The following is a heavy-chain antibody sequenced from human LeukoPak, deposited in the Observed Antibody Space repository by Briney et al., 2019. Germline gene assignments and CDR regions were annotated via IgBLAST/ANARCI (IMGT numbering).Heavy chain of an antibody. CDR3: ARSQKKTIFGVVTPNWFDP. D-gene: IGHD3-3*01. Sequence: GESLKISCKGSGYSFTSYWIGWVRQMPGKGLEWMGIIYPGDSDTRYSPSFQGQVTISADKSISTAYLQWSSLKASDTAMYYCARSQKKTIFGVVTPNWFDPWGQGTLVTASS. CDR1: GYSFTSYW. J-gene: IGHJ5*02. CDR2: IYPGDSDT. V-gene: IGHV5-51*01.